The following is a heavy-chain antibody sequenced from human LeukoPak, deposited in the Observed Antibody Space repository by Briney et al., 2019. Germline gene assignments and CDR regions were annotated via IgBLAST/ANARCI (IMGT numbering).Heavy chain of an antibody. D-gene: IGHD2-2*02. J-gene: IGHJ4*02. Sequence: ASVKVSRKASGGTFSSYAISWVRQAPGQGLEWMGGIIPIFGTANYAQRFQGRVTITTDESTSTAYMELSSLRSEDTAVYYCTRDRVVPAAIPGGIAAALGYFDYWGQGTLVTVSS. V-gene: IGHV1-69*05. CDR3: TRDRVVPAAIPGGIAAALGYFDY. CDR1: GGTFSSYA. CDR2: IIPIFGTA.